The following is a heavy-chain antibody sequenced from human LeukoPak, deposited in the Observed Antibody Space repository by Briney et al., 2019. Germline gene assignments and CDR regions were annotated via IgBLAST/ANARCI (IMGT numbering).Heavy chain of an antibody. CDR1: GCTFSSYA. V-gene: IGHV1-69*04. CDR3: ASVPSYCSSTSCYTSYYYYGMDV. CDR2: IITIFGIA. Sequence: SVKVSCKASGCTFSSYAIRWVRQAPGQGLEWMGRIITIFGIANYAQKFQGRVTITADKSTSTAYMELSSLRSEDTAVYYCASVPSYCSSTSCYTSYYYYGMDVWGQGTTVTVSS. D-gene: IGHD2-2*02. J-gene: IGHJ6*02.